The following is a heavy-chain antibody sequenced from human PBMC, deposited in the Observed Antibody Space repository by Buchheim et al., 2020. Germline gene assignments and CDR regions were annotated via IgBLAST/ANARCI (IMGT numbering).Heavy chain of an antibody. J-gene: IGHJ2*01. CDR3: ARDQAVAVAGTRIGNWYFDL. D-gene: IGHD6-19*01. V-gene: IGHV1-3*01. CDR2: INAGNGNT. Sequence: QVQLVQSGAEVKKPGASVKVSCKASGYTFTSYAMHWVRQAPGQRLEWMGWINAGNGNTKYSQKFQGRVTITRDTSASTADMELSSLRSEDTAVYYCARDQAVAVAGTRIGNWYFDLWGRGTL. CDR1: GYTFTSYA.